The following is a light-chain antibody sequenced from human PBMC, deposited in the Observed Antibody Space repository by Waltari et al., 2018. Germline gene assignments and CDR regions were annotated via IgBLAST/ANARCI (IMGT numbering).Light chain of an antibody. CDR3: QSFDSRLSDGVV. J-gene: IGLJ2*01. Sequence: QSVLTQPPSVSGTPGQRVTIPCTVRSSNLGEGHPLQWTQKIPGTAPKLLIFGNNNRPSGVPDRFSGSKSGTSASLAITGLQAEDEGDYYCQSFDSRLSDGVVFGGGTKVTVL. CDR2: GNN. V-gene: IGLV1-40*01. CDR1: SSNLGEGHP.